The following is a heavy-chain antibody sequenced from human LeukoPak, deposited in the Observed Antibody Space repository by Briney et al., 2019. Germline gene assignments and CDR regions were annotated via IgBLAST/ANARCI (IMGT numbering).Heavy chain of an antibody. CDR3: ARERPRRYFNY. CDR1: GFTFSSDW. V-gene: IGHV3-7*01. CDR2: IKQDGSEK. J-gene: IGHJ4*02. Sequence: GGSLRLSCAASGFTFSSDWMSWVRQAPGKGLEWVANIKQDGSEKYYVDSVKGRFTISRDNAKNSLYLQMNSLRAEDTAVYYCARERPRRYFNYWGQGTLVTVSS.